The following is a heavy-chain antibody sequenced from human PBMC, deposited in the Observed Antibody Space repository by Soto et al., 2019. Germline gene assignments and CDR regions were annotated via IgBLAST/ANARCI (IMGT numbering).Heavy chain of an antibody. V-gene: IGHV4-31*03. D-gene: IGHD3-16*01. Sequence: SETLSLTCTVSGGSISSGGYYWSWIRQHPGKGLEWIGYIYYSGSTYYNPSLKSRVTISVDTSKNQFSLKLSSVTAADTAVYYCARHWMGGVSYYCYYMDVWGKGTTVTVSS. J-gene: IGHJ6*03. CDR1: GGSISSGGYY. CDR3: ARHWMGGVSYYCYYMDV. CDR2: IYYSGST.